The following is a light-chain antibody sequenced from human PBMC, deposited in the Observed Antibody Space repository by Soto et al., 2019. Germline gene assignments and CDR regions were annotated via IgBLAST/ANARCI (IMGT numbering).Light chain of an antibody. Sequence: DIVMTQPQISLPVTPGEPASISCRSSQSLLERADGNTYLDWYVQKPGQTPQLLIYTLSSRASGVPDRFSGIGSRTDFTLKISRVEAEDVGVYYCMQRRECPITFGQGTPLEIK. CDR3: MQRRECPIT. CDR2: TLS. CDR1: QSLLERADGNTY. V-gene: IGKV2-40*01. J-gene: IGKJ5*01.